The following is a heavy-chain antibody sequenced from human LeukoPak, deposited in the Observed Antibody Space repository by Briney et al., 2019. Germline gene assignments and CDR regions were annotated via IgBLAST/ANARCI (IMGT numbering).Heavy chain of an antibody. CDR3: ARETFYYYDSSGYFDY. V-gene: IGHV3-30*04. CDR1: GFTFSSYA. D-gene: IGHD3-22*01. J-gene: IGHJ4*02. Sequence: GGSLRLSCAASGFTFSSYAMHWVRQAPGKGLEWVSVISYDGSNKYYADSVKGRFTISRDNSKNTLYLQMNSLRAEDTAVYYCARETFYYYDSSGYFDYWGQGTLVTVSS. CDR2: ISYDGSNK.